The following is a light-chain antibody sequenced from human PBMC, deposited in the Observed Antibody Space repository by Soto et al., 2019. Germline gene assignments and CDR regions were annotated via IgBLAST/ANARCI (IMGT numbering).Light chain of an antibody. V-gene: IGKV3-11*01. CDR1: QNIGNY. J-gene: IGKJ1*01. Sequence: EIVLTQSPATLSLSPGERATLSCRASQNIGNYLAWYRQKPGQAPRLLIYEASNMATGIPARFSGSGSGTGFTLTISRLEPEDFAVYYCQQRSRWPPTWTFGQGTRVEIK. CDR2: EAS. CDR3: QQRSRWPPTWT.